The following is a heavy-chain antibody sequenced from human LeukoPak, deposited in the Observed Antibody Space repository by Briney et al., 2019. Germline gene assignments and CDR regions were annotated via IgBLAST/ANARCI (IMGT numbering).Heavy chain of an antibody. CDR3: AKDLYCSSTSCYEVDY. J-gene: IGHJ4*02. V-gene: IGHV3-30*18. CDR2: ISYDGSNK. D-gene: IGHD2-2*01. Sequence: PGGSLRLSCAASGFTFSSYGMHWVRQAPAKGLEWVAVISYDGSNKYYADSVKGRFTISRDNSKNTLYLQMNSLRAEDTAVYYCAKDLYCSSTSCYEVDYWGQGTLVTVSP. CDR1: GFTFSSYG.